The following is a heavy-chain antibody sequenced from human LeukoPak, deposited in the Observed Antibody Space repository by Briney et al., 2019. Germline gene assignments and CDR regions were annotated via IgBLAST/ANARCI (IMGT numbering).Heavy chain of an antibody. V-gene: IGHV3-13*05. D-gene: IGHD5-12*01. Sequence: GGSLRLSCAASGFTFGSYDMHWVRQATGKGLEWVSTIGAGGDPYYPGSVKGRFTISRENAKNSLYLQMNSLRAGDTAMYYCARGTVATIGWYFDLWGRGTLVTVSS. CDR1: GFTFGSYD. CDR3: ARGTVATIGWYFDL. CDR2: IGAGGDP. J-gene: IGHJ2*01.